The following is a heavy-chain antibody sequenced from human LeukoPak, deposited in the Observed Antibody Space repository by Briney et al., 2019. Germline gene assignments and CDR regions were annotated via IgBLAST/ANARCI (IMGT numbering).Heavy chain of an antibody. J-gene: IGHJ6*04. D-gene: IGHD3-10*02. Sequence: GGSLRLSCAASGFTFSSSAMSWVRQAPGKGLEWVSTISGSGGSTYYADSVKGRFTISRDNSKNTLYLQMNSLRAEDTAVYYCAELGITMIGGVWGKGTTVTISS. CDR1: GFTFSSSA. CDR2: ISGSGGST. CDR3: AELGITMIGGV. V-gene: IGHV3-23*01.